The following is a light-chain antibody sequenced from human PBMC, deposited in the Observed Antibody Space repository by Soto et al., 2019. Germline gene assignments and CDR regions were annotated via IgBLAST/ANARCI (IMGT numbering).Light chain of an antibody. Sequence: EIVMTQSPATLSVSPGEGATLSCRASQTFSSNLAWYQQKPGQAPRLLIYGASIRATNIPARFSGSGSGTEFTLTISSLQSEDFAVYYCQQYSYWPLTFGQGTRLEIK. V-gene: IGKV3D-15*01. J-gene: IGKJ5*01. CDR3: QQYSYWPLT. CDR1: QTFSSN. CDR2: GAS.